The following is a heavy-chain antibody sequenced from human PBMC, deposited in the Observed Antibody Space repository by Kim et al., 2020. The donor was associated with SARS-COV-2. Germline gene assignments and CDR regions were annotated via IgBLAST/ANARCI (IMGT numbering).Heavy chain of an antibody. J-gene: IGHJ6*02. V-gene: IGHV3-23*01. CDR3: ARVLVPRDGMDV. CDR2: IGSNGDNT. D-gene: IGHD1-26*01. Sequence: GGSLRLSCAASGFTFSSYAMSWVRQAPGKGLEWVSSIGSNGDNTYYADSVKGRFTISRDNSRNALYLQMNSLRADDTAVYYCARVLVPRDGMDVWGQGTTVTVSS. CDR1: GFTFSSYA.